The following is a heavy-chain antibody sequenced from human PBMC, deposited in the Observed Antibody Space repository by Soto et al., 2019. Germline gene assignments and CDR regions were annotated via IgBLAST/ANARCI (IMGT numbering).Heavy chain of an antibody. D-gene: IGHD3-3*01. CDR3: ARDRSTDFGLDV. J-gene: IGHJ6*02. Sequence: EVQLLESGGDLVQPGGSLRLSCVASGFTFSDYVMSWVRQVPGKGLEGVSSISDGGERTDYRDSVRGRCTISRDNARFKLYPQMTSLRVDDTAIYFCARDRSTDFGLDVWGQVTTVTVSS. CDR2: ISDGGERT. V-gene: IGHV3-23*01. CDR1: GFTFSDYV.